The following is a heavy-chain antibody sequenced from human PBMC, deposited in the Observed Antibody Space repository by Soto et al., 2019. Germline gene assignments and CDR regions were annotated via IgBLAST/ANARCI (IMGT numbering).Heavy chain of an antibody. Sequence: VGSLRISCAASGFTISSNYMSWVRQAPGKGLEWVSVIYSGGSTYYADSVKGRFTISRDNSENTLYLQMNSLRAEDTAVYYCARTCSGGTCSFDYWGQGT. D-gene: IGHD2-15*01. V-gene: IGHV3-66*01. CDR3: ARTCSGGTCSFDY. CDR2: IYSGGST. J-gene: IGHJ4*02. CDR1: GFTISSNY.